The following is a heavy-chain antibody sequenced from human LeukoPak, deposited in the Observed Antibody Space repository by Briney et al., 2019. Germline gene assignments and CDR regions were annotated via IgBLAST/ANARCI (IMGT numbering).Heavy chain of an antibody. J-gene: IGHJ2*01. V-gene: IGHV4-59*01. D-gene: IGHD5-12*01. CDR1: GFSFSDYH. CDR2: IYYSGST. Sequence: GSLRLSCAASGFSFSDYHMTWIRQAPGKGLEWIGYIYYSGSTNYNPSLKSRVTISVDTSKNQFSLKLSSVTAADTAVYYCARDRGGYMTYWYFDLWGRGTLVTVSS. CDR3: ARDRGGYMTYWYFDL.